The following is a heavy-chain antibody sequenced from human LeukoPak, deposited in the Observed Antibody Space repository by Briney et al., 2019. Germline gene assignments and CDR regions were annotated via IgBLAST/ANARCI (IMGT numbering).Heavy chain of an antibody. J-gene: IGHJ4*02. Sequence: SETLSLTCTVSGGSINFYYWSWIRRPPGKGLEWIGYISYSGSTNYNPSLNSRVTISLDTSKNQFSLRLDSVTAADTAVYYCARLVAGTFYFDSWGQGTLVTVSS. CDR3: ARLVAGTFYFDS. CDR2: ISYSGST. D-gene: IGHD6-19*01. CDR1: GGSINFYY. V-gene: IGHV4-59*01.